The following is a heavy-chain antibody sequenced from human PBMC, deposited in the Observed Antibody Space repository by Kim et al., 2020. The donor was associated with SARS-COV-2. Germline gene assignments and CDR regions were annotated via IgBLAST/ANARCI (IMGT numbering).Heavy chain of an antibody. J-gene: IGHJ4*02. CDR3: ARDVRGELYYFDY. Sequence: GGSLRLSCAASGFTFSSYGMHWVRQAPGKGLGWVAVIWYDGSNKYYADSVKGRFTISRDNSKNTLYLQMNSLRAEDTAVYYCARDVRGELYYFDYWGQGTLVTVSP. V-gene: IGHV3-33*01. CDR2: IWYDGSNK. CDR1: GFTFSSYG. D-gene: IGHD1-26*01.